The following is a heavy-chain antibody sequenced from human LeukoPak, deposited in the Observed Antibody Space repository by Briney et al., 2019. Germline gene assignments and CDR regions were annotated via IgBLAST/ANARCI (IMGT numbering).Heavy chain of an antibody. Sequence: SETLSLTCTVSGASISSNYWTWIRQPPGKGLEWIGYIYYSGSTKYNPSLKSRVTMSVDTSKNQLSLKLTSVTAADTAVYYCARDLGSTYGWFDFWGHGTLVTVSS. V-gene: IGHV4-59*01. CDR1: GASISSNY. J-gene: IGHJ5*01. CDR2: IYYSGST. D-gene: IGHD4-11*01. CDR3: ARDLGSTYGWFDF.